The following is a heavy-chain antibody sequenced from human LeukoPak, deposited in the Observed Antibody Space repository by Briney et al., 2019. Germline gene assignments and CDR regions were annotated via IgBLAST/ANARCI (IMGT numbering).Heavy chain of an antibody. D-gene: IGHD2-2*01. CDR2: IKQDGNEK. CDR3: ARLDSRTTSIYFDL. CDR1: GFTLSSYW. Sequence: GGSLRLSCAASGFTLSSYWMGSVRQAPGRGLDWVPNIKQDGNEKYYVDSVKGRFTIYRDNAKKSLDLKMNSLRAEDTAVYYCARLDSRTTSIYFDLWGNGTLVTVSS. V-gene: IGHV3-7*01. J-gene: IGHJ2*01.